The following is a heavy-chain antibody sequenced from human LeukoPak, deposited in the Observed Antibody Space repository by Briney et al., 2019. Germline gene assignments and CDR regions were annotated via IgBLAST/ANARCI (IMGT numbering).Heavy chain of an antibody. Sequence: PGGSLRLSCEASGFIFDDYGMHWVRQAPGKGLDWVSGISRNNARGYAGSVRGRVTISRDNARNSLYLQMNSLREEDTALYYCAKEDVTRKGYMDVWGKGTTVTVSS. CDR1: GFIFDDYG. CDR2: ISRNNAR. D-gene: IGHD1-14*01. CDR3: AKEDVTRKGYMDV. J-gene: IGHJ6*04. V-gene: IGHV3-9*01.